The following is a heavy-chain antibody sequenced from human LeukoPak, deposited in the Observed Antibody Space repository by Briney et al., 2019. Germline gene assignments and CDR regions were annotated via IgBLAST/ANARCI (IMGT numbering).Heavy chain of an antibody. CDR2: ISYSGDT. D-gene: IGHD1-14*01. CDR3: ARDQNPTK. V-gene: IGHV4-39*07. CDR1: GGSISSSSYY. Sequence: SETLSLTCTVSGGSISSSSYYWGWIRQPPGKGLEWIGCISYSGDTYYNPSLESRVTISLDTPNNQFSLKLTSVTAADTAVYYCARDQNPTKWGQGTLVTVSS. J-gene: IGHJ4*02.